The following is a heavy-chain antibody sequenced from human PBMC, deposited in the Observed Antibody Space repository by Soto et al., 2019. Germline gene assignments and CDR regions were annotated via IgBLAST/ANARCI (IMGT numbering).Heavy chain of an antibody. CDR1: GFTFSSYS. CDR3: ARDGMSAAAGTPHYYGMDV. Sequence: GGSLRLSCAASGFTFSSYSMNWVRQAPGKGLEWVSSISSSSSYIYYADSVKGRFTISRDNAKNSLYLQMNSLSAEDTAVYYCARDGMSAAAGTPHYYGMDVWGQGTTVTVSS. CDR2: ISSSSSYI. V-gene: IGHV3-21*01. D-gene: IGHD6-13*01. J-gene: IGHJ6*02.